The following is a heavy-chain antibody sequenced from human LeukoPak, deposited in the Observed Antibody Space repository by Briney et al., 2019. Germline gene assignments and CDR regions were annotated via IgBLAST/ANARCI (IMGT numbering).Heavy chain of an antibody. Sequence: SVKVSCKASGGTFSSYAISWVRQAPGQGLEWMGGIIPIFGTANYAQKFQGRVTITADESTSTAYMELSSLRSEDTAVYYCARVWVVRGVISVYFDYWGQGTLVTVSS. V-gene: IGHV1-69*13. D-gene: IGHD3-10*01. CDR2: IIPIFGTA. CDR1: GGTFSSYA. J-gene: IGHJ4*02. CDR3: ARVWVVRGVISVYFDY.